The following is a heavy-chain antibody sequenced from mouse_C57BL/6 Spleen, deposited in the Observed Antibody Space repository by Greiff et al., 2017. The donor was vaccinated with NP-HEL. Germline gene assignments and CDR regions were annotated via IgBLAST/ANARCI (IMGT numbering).Heavy chain of an antibody. Sequence: QVQLQQSGPELVKPGASVKISFKASGYAFSSSWMNWVKQRPGKGLEWIGRIYPGDGDTNYNGKFKGKATLTADKSSSTAYMQLSSLTSEDSAVYFCARYYYGNYGDFDYWGQGTTLTVSS. J-gene: IGHJ2*01. D-gene: IGHD2-1*01. V-gene: IGHV1-82*01. CDR3: ARYYYGNYGDFDY. CDR2: IYPGDGDT. CDR1: GYAFSSSW.